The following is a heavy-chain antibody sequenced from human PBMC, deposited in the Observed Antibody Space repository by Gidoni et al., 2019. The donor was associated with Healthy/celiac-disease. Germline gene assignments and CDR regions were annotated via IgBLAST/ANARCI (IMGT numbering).Heavy chain of an antibody. D-gene: IGHD3-3*01. V-gene: IGHV3-33*01. CDR2: IWYDGSNK. Sequence: QVQLVESGGGVVQPGRSLRLSCAASGFTFSSYGMNWVRQAPGKGLEWVAVIWYDGSNKYYADSVKGRFTISRDNSKNTLYLQMNSLRAEDTAVYYCARDIHKILRFRNAFDIWGQGTMVTVSS. CDR3: ARDIHKILRFRNAFDI. J-gene: IGHJ3*02. CDR1: GFTFSSYG.